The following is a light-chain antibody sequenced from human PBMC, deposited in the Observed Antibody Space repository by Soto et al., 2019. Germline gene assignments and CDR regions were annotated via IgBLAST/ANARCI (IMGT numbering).Light chain of an antibody. Sequence: DIQMTQSPSSLSASVGDRVTITCRASLGISNNLAWYQQKPGRVPKPLIYAASTLQSGVPSRFSGSGSGTNFTLTISSLQPEDVATYYCQKYSSVPITFGQGTRLEIK. CDR1: LGISNN. J-gene: IGKJ5*01. CDR2: AAS. V-gene: IGKV1-27*01. CDR3: QKYSSVPIT.